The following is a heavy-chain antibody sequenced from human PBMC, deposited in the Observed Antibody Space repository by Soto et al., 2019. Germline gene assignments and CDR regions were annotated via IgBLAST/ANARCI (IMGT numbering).Heavy chain of an antibody. CDR2: ISAYNGNT. Sequence: ASVKVSCKASGYTFTSYGISWVRQAPGQGLEWMGCISAYNGNTNYAPKLQGRVTMTTDTSTSTAYMELRSLRSDDTAVYYCARSSSGPPPDAFDIWGQGTMVTVS. D-gene: IGHD6-19*01. V-gene: IGHV1-18*01. J-gene: IGHJ3*02. CDR3: ARSSSGPPPDAFDI. CDR1: GYTFTSYG.